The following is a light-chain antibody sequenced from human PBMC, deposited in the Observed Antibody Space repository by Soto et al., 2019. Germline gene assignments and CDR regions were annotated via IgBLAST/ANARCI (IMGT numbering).Light chain of an antibody. CDR1: QDISNY. CDR2: DAS. Sequence: DIQMTQSPSSLSASVGDRVTITCQASQDISNYLNWYQQKPGKAPKLLIYDASNLETGVPSRFSGSGSGTDFTFTISSLQPEAIATYYCQQYDNLPPFGPGTKVDIK. J-gene: IGKJ3*01. CDR3: QQYDNLPP. V-gene: IGKV1-33*01.